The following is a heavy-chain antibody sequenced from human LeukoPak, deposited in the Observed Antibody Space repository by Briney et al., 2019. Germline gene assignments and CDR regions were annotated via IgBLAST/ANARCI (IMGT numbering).Heavy chain of an antibody. J-gene: IGHJ4*02. Sequence: SETLSLTCAVYGGSFSCYYWTCLRQSPGKGLEWIGEINHSGSTNYNPSLKSRVTISVDTSKNQFSLKLSSVTAADTAVYYCVRVEVGVLNWGQGTLVTVSS. CDR2: INHSGST. D-gene: IGHD3-22*01. V-gene: IGHV4-34*01. CDR1: GGSFSCYY. CDR3: VRVEVGVLN.